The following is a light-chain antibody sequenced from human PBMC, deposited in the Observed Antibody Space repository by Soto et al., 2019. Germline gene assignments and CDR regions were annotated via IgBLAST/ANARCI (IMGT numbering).Light chain of an antibody. V-gene: IGKV1-39*01. CDR2: AAS. J-gene: IGKJ3*01. Sequence: DIQMTQSPSSLSASVGDRVTITCRASQSISSYLNWYQQKPGQAPKLLIYAASSLQSGVPSRVSGSGSVTDFTLTSSSLQPEDFATYYCQQSYSTPLFTFGPGTKVDIK. CDR1: QSISSY. CDR3: QQSYSTPLFT.